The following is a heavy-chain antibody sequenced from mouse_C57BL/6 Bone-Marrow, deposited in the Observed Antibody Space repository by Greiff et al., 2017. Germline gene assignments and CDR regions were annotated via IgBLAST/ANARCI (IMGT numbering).Heavy chain of an antibody. J-gene: IGHJ3*01. CDR1: GFTFSSYA. CDR3: AREDDYDEGLAY. CDR2: ISDGGSYT. V-gene: IGHV5-4*01. D-gene: IGHD2-4*01. Sequence: EVKLVASGGGLVKPGGSLKLSCAASGFTFSSYAMSWVRQTPEKRLEWVATISDGGSYTYYPDNVKGRFTISRDNAKNNLYLQMSHLKSEDTAMYYCAREDDYDEGLAYWGQGTLVTVSA.